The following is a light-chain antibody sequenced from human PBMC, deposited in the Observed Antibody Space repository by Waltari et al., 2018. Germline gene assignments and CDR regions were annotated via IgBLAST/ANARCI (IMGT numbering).Light chain of an antibody. Sequence: QSALTQPASVSGFPGQSITISCTGTSSDVGSYNLVSWYQQYPGKAPKLMIYDGSKRPSGVSNRLSGSKSGNTASLTIAGLQAEDEADYYGCSYADSSTLVFGGGTKLTVL. CDR3: CSYADSSTLV. CDR1: SSDVGSYNL. CDR2: DGS. J-gene: IGLJ3*02. V-gene: IGLV2-23*01.